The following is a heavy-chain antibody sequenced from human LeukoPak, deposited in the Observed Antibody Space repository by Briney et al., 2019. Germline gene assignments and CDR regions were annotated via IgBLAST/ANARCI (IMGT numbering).Heavy chain of an antibody. D-gene: IGHD2-8*01. CDR2: IGTDGTDT. CDR1: GFTFSSYG. CDR3: ARDRFCTTDRCSDY. J-gene: IGHJ4*02. Sequence: GGSLRLSCAASGFTFSSYGMHWVRQAPGKGLVWVARIGTDGTDTSYADSVKGRFTISRDNAKNTLYLQMNNLRVEDTAVYYCARDRFCTTDRCSDYWGQGTLVTVSS. V-gene: IGHV3-74*01.